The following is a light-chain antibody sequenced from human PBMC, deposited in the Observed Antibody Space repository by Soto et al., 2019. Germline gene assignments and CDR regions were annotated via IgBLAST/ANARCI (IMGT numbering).Light chain of an antibody. CDR1: SSDVGGYNY. J-gene: IGLJ1*01. CDR3: CSYRGSYV. V-gene: IGLV2-11*01. CDR2: DVN. Sequence: QSALTQPRSVSGSPGQSVTISCTGTSSDVGGYNYVSWYQQYPGKAPQLMIYDVNKRPSGVPARFSGSKSGNTASLTISGLQADDEADYYCCSYRGSYVFGTGTKVTVL.